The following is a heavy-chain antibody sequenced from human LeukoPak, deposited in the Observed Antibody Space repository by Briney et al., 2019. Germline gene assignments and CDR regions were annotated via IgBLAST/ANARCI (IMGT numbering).Heavy chain of an antibody. Sequence: GGSLRLSCAASGFTFDDYGMSWVRQAPGKGLEWVSGINWNGGSAGYADSVKGRFTISRDNAKNSLYLQMNSLRAEDTALYYCARHLNVAAAGTFDYWGQGTLVTVS. D-gene: IGHD6-13*01. V-gene: IGHV3-20*04. CDR1: GFTFDDYG. J-gene: IGHJ4*02. CDR3: ARHLNVAAAGTFDY. CDR2: INWNGGSA.